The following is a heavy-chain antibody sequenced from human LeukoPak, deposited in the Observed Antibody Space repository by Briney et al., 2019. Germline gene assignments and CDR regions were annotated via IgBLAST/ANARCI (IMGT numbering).Heavy chain of an antibody. V-gene: IGHV1-8*02. CDR2: MNPNSGNI. Sequence: ASVKVSCKASGGTFSSYAISWVRQAPGQGLEWMGWMNPNSGNIGYAQKFQGRVTMTRNSATSTAYMELSSLRSEDTAVYYCARAGYYYDSSGYPNGMDVWGQGATVTVSS. J-gene: IGHJ6*02. D-gene: IGHD3-22*01. CDR3: ARAGYYYDSSGYPNGMDV. CDR1: GGTFSSYA.